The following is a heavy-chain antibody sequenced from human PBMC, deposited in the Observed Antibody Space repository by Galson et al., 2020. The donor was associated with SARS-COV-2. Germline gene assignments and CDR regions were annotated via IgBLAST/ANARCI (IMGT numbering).Heavy chain of an antibody. Sequence: SETLSLTCTVSGGSVSSSYYWGWVRLTPGKGLAWIGSIHYTGNTHYRSSLKSRVTISVDTSKNQFSLYLSSVTAADTAVYYCARSYSSSWYSPTYYFGLDVWGQGTTVTVSS. CDR2: IHYTGNT. J-gene: IGHJ6*02. CDR3: ARSYSSSWYSPTYYFGLDV. D-gene: IGHD6-13*01. V-gene: IGHV4-39*07. CDR1: GGSVSSSYY.